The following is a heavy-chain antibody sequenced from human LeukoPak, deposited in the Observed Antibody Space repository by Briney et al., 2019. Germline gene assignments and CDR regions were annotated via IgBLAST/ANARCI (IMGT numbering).Heavy chain of an antibody. CDR2: ISYGGST. CDR1: GGSVSSTTYY. D-gene: IGHD3-10*01. CDR3: ARSRYDSGTYALEE. Sequence: PSETLSLTCSVSGGSVSSTTYYWGWIRQPPGKGLEWIGSISYGGSTYCNPSLKSRLTISVDTSKNQFSLELSSVTAADTAVYFCARSRYDSGTYALEEWGQGTLVTVSS. J-gene: IGHJ4*02. V-gene: IGHV4-39*01.